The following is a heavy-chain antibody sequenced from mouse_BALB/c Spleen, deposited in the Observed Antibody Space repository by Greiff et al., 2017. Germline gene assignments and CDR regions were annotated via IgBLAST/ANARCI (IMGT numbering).Heavy chain of an antibody. CDR3: DAPYYGSGRAYYAMDY. V-gene: IGHV14-4*02. D-gene: IGHD2-10*01. CDR1: GFNIKDYY. CDR2: IDPENGDT. Sequence: EVQLQQSGAELVRSGASVKLSCTASGFNIKDYYMHWVKQRPEQGLEWIGWIDPENGDTEYAPKFQGKATLTADTSSNTAYLQLSSLTSEDTAVYYCDAPYYGSGRAYYAMDYWGQGTSVTVSS. J-gene: IGHJ4*01.